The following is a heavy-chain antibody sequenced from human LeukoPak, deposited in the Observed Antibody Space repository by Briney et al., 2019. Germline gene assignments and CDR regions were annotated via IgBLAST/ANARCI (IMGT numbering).Heavy chain of an antibody. CDR1: GYTFTVSY. J-gene: IGHJ4*02. D-gene: IGHD1/OR15-1a*01. V-gene: IGHV1-2*02. CDR3: SRDRNSVPDY. CDR2: INTNSGGT. Sequence: ASVKVSSKASGYTFTVSYMHWVRQAPGQGLEWMGWINTNSGGTNYAQKFQGRVTMTRDTTISTAYMELSRLRSDDAAVYYCSRDRNSVPDYWGQGTLVTVSS.